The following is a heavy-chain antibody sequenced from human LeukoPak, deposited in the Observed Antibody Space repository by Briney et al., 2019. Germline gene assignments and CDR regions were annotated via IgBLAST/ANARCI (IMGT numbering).Heavy chain of an antibody. V-gene: IGHV4-59*01. Sequence: SETLSLTCTVSGGSMSSYYWSWIRQPPGKRLEWIGYIYYSGSTNYNPSLKSRVTISVDTSKNKFSLKLSSVTAADTAVYYCARDLGYRDYWGQGTLVTVSS. D-gene: IGHD5-12*01. CDR1: GGSMSSYY. CDR3: ARDLGYRDY. CDR2: IYYSGST. J-gene: IGHJ4*02.